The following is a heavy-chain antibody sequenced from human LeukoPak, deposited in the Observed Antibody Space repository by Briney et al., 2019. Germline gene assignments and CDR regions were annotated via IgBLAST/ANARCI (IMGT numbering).Heavy chain of an antibody. D-gene: IGHD3-10*01. V-gene: IGHV4-59*12. CDR1: GGPISSYY. CDR3: AREGSDYYGSGSYYRSYYYYMDV. CDR2: IYYSRST. J-gene: IGHJ6*03. Sequence: PSETLSLACTVSGGPISSYYGSWIRQPPGKGLEWIGYIYYSRSTNYNPSLQSRVTISVDTSKNQFSLKLSSVTAADTAVYYCAREGSDYYGSGSYYRSYYYYMDVWGKGTTVTISS.